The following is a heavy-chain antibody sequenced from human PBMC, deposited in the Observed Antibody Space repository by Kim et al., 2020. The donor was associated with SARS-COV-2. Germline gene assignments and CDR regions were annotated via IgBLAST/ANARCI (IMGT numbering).Heavy chain of an antibody. CDR3: ARDEAVGTPYYYGMDV. Sequence: SVKVSCKASGGTFSSYAISWVRQAPGQGLEWMGGIIPIFGTANYAQKFQGRVTITADESTSTAYMELSSLRSEDTAVYYCARDEAVGTPYYYGMDVWGQGTTVTVSS. CDR1: GGTFSSYA. D-gene: IGHD1-1*01. V-gene: IGHV1-69*13. J-gene: IGHJ6*02. CDR2: IIPIFGTA.